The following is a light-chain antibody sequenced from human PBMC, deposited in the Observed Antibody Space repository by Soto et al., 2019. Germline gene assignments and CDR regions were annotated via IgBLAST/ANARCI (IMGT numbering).Light chain of an antibody. CDR1: QSISTW. V-gene: IGKV1-39*01. J-gene: IGKJ5*01. Sequence: IGVTQSPTSLSASVGDRVTITCRASQSISTWLDWYRQKLGKAPKPLIYAASSLQSGVPSRFRGSGSGTDFTLTIFFLQPEDFATYCCKHTYSLPSTFGHRSRLE. CDR2: AAS. CDR3: KHTYSLPST.